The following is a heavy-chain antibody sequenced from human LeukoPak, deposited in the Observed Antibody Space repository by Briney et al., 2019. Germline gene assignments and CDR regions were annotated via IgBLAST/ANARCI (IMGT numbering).Heavy chain of an antibody. V-gene: IGHV3-30*04. CDR3: VRGSKIRGVIPEGEFDY. Sequence: PGRSLRLSCEASGFTFSHFAMRWVRQAPGKGLEWVAVISYDGKKTYYADSVKGRFTLSRDDSQNTVYLQMNSLRDDDTALYYCVRGSKIRGVIPEGEFDYWSQGTLVTVSS. D-gene: IGHD3-10*01. CDR1: GFTFSHFA. J-gene: IGHJ4*02. CDR2: ISYDGKKT.